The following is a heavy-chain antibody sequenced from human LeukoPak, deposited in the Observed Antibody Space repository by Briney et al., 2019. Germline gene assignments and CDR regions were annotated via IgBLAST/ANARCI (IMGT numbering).Heavy chain of an antibody. Sequence: PGGSLRLSCAASRFTFSSYSMNWVRQAPGKGLEWVSSISSSSSYIYYADSVKGRFTISRDNAKNSLYLQMNSLRAEDTAVYYCASPSGYGGTDNWGQGTLVTVSP. D-gene: IGHD4-23*01. CDR2: ISSSSSYI. CDR1: RFTFSSYS. V-gene: IGHV3-21*01. CDR3: ASPSGYGGTDN. J-gene: IGHJ4*02.